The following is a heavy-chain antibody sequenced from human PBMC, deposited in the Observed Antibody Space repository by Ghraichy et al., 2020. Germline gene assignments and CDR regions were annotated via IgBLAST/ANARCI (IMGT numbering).Heavy chain of an antibody. J-gene: IGHJ6*01. Sequence: ASVKVSCKASGYTFTSYNMNWVRQAPGQGPEWMGMINPNSGSTTYAQRFHGRVTMTRDTSTSTVYMDLSSLRSEDTAVYYCARESRSYGRDVWGHGTTVSVSS. CDR1: GYTFTSYN. CDR3: ARESRSYGRDV. CDR2: INPNSGST. V-gene: IGHV1-46*03.